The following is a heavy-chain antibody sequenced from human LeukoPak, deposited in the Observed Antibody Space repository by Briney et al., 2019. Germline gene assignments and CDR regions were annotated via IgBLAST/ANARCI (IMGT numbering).Heavy chain of an antibody. J-gene: IGHJ4*02. Sequence: PGGSLRLSCAASGFTFSSYGMRWVRQAPGKGLEWVAVIWYDGSNKYYADSVKGRFTISRDNSKNTLYLQMNSLRAEDTAVYYCARSDSGSYYDTLMDYWGQGTLVTVSS. V-gene: IGHV3-33*08. CDR1: GFTFSSYG. D-gene: IGHD1-26*01. CDR3: ARSDSGSYYDTLMDY. CDR2: IWYDGSNK.